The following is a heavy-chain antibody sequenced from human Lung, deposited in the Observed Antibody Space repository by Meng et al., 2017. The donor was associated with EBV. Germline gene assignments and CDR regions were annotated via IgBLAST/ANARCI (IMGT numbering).Heavy chain of an antibody. J-gene: IGHJ4*02. CDR3: ARSTFDY. V-gene: IGHV4-34*01. D-gene: IGHD1-26*01. Sequence: QGHLQGWGRGLLKPSWTLSLPCAVYGGSFSGSFSGYYRSWIRQAPGKGLEWIGEINDSGSTDYNPSLKSRLTISVDRSKSQFSLELSSVTAADTAVYYCARSTFDYWGQGTLVTVSS. CDR1: GGSFSGSFSGYY. CDR2: INDSGST.